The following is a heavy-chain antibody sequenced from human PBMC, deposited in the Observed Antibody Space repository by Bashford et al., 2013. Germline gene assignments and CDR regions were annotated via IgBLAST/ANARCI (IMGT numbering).Heavy chain of an antibody. CDR2: IGSSGDST. J-gene: IGHJ4*02. D-gene: IGHD1-26*01. V-gene: IGHV3-23*01. CDR3: AKEMGWDLPSWYSDY. Sequence: WSGQASRGWGLEWVSAIGSSGDSTYYADSVRGRFTISRDNSKNTLYLQVNGLRVEDTAVYYCAKEMGWDLPSWYSDYWGQGDLVTVSS.